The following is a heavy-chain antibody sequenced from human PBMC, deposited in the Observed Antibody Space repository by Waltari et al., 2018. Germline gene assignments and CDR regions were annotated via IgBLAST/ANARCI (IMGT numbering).Heavy chain of an antibody. J-gene: IGHJ6*02. Sequence: QVQLVQSGAEVKKPGSSVKVSCKASGGTFSSYAISWVRQAPGQGLAWMGGMSPILGTANYAQKYQGRVTITADESTSTAYMELSSLRSEDTAVYYCARDSADGRAQYGMDVWGQGTTVTVSS. D-gene: IGHD3-10*01. V-gene: IGHV1-69*01. CDR1: GGTFSSYA. CDR2: MSPILGTA. CDR3: ARDSADGRAQYGMDV.